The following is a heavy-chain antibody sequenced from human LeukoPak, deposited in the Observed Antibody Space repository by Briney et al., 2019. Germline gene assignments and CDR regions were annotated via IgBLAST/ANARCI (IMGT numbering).Heavy chain of an antibody. V-gene: IGHV3-30*02. J-gene: IGHJ3*02. CDR1: GFTFSSYA. CDR2: IRYDGSNK. CDR3: AKEIYGDYGAFDI. D-gene: IGHD4-17*01. Sequence: GRSLRLSCAASGFTFSSYAMHWVRQAPGKGLEWVAFIRYDGSNKYYADSVKGRFTISRDNSKNTLYLQMNSLRAEDTAVYYCAKEIYGDYGAFDIWGQGTMVTVSS.